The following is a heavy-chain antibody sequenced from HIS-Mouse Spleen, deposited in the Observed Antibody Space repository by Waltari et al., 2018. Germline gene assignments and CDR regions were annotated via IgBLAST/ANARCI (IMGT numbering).Heavy chain of an antibody. CDR3: AREIPYSSSWYDWYFDL. V-gene: IGHV4-39*07. J-gene: IGHJ2*01. CDR1: GCSISSSSYY. D-gene: IGHD6-13*01. Sequence: QLQLQESGPGLVKPSATLSLTCTVPGCSISSSSYYWGWIRQPPGKGLEWIGSIYYSGSTYYNPSLKSRVTISVDTSKNQFSLKLSSVTAADTAVYYCAREIPYSSSWYDWYFDLWGRGTLVTVSS. CDR2: IYYSGST.